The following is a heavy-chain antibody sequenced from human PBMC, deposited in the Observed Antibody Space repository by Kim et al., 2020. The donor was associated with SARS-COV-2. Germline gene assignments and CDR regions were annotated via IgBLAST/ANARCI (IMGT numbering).Heavy chain of an antibody. CDR2: GST. J-gene: IGHJ2*01. D-gene: IGHD3-10*01. V-gene: IGHV4-31*02. CDR3: WAITMVRDDL. Sequence: GSTYYNPSLKSRVTISVDTSKNQFSLKLSSVTAADTAVYYCWAITMVRDDLWGRGTLVTVSS.